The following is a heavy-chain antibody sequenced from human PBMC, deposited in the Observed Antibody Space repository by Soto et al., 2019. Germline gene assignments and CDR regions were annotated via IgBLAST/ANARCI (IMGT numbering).Heavy chain of an antibody. CDR1: GFTFSDYY. D-gene: IGHD3-9*01. V-gene: IGHV3-11*01. J-gene: IGHJ4*02. Sequence: PGGSLRLSCAASGFTFSDYYMSWIRQAPGKGLEWVSYISSSGSTIYYADSVKGRFTISRDNAKNSLYLQMNSLRAEDTAVYYCARDWDYDILTGYVPYFDYWGQGTLVTVSS. CDR3: ARDWDYDILTGYVPYFDY. CDR2: ISSSGSTI.